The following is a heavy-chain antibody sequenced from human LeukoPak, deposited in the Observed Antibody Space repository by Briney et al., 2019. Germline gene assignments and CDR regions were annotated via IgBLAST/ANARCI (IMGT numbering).Heavy chain of an antibody. J-gene: IGHJ4*02. CDR2: IYSGGST. CDR1: GFTVSNNY. V-gene: IGHV3-53*01. D-gene: IGHD3-16*01. Sequence: GGSLRLSCAASGFTVSNNYMSWVRQVPGKGLEWVSVIYSGGSTFYADSVKGRFTISRDNSKNTLYLQMSSLRAEDTAVYYCARDSWDYVGGQGTLVTVSS. CDR3: ARDSWDYV.